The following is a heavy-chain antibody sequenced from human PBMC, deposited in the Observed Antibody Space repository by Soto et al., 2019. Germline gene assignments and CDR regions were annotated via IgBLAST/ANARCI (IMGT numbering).Heavy chain of an antibody. D-gene: IGHD2-2*01. Sequence: PSETLSLTCAVYGGSFSGYYWSWIRQPPGKGLEWIGEINHSGSTNYNPSLKSRVTISVDTSKNQFSLKLSSVTAADTAVYYCARASDIVVVPAATYGMDVWGQGTTVTVSS. CDR2: INHSGST. CDR1: GGSFSGYY. J-gene: IGHJ6*02. V-gene: IGHV4-34*01. CDR3: ARASDIVVVPAATYGMDV.